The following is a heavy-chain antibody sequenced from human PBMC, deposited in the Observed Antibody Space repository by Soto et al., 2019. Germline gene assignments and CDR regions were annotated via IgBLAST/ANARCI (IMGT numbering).Heavy chain of an antibody. D-gene: IGHD1-1*01. V-gene: IGHV3-15*01. CDR2: IKSKTDGGTT. J-gene: IGHJ6*03. CDR1: GFTFSNAW. Sequence: GGSLRLSCAASGFTFSNAWMSWVRQAPGKGLEWVGRIKSKTDGGTTDYAAPVKGRFTISRDDSKNTLYLQMNSLKTEDTAVYYCTTDFGGTTGTSWDYYYYYMDVWGKGTTVTVSS. CDR3: TTDFGGTTGTSWDYYYYYMDV.